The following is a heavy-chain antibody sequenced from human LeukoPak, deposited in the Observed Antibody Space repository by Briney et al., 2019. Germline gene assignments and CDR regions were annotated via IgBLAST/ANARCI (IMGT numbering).Heavy chain of an antibody. D-gene: IGHD3-22*01. J-gene: IGHJ4*02. CDR1: GFIFSSYS. CDR3: AKDPTDFDSSGQTYFDY. CDR2: ISTSGGRT. V-gene: IGHV3-23*01. Sequence: GGSLRLSCVASGFIFSSYSMNWVRQAPGKGLEWVSAISTSGGRTFYADSVKGRFTISRDNSKNTLYLQMNSLKAEDTAIYYCAKDPTDFDSSGQTYFDYWGQGTLVTVSS.